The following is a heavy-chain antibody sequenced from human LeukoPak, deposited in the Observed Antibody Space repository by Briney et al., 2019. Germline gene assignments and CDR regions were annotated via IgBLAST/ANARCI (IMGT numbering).Heavy chain of an antibody. V-gene: IGHV3-30*18. CDR2: ISYDGSNK. D-gene: IGHD6-19*01. Sequence: GGSLRLSCAASGFTFSSYGMHWVRQAPGKELEWVAVISYDGSNKYYADSVKGRFTISRDNSKNTLYLQMNSLRAEDTAVYYCAKAGSGWTLDYWGQGTLVTVSS. CDR1: GFTFSSYG. CDR3: AKAGSGWTLDY. J-gene: IGHJ4*02.